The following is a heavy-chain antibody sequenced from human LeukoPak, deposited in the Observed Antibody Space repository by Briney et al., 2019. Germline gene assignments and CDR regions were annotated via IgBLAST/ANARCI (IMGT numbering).Heavy chain of an antibody. J-gene: IGHJ4*02. CDR3: AGSSGWSGVLDY. D-gene: IGHD6-19*01. CDR1: GGSITAYF. CDR2: ISYSGST. Sequence: SETLSLACSVSGGSITAYFWSWVRQPPGKGLEWIGYISYSGSTNNNPSLTSRVTTSLHTSKNQFSLKLTSVTTAGSAMYYCAGSSGWSGVLDYWGQGTLVTVSS. V-gene: IGHV4-59*01.